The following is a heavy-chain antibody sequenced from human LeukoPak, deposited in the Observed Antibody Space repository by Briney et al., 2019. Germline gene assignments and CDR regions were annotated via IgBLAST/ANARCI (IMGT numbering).Heavy chain of an antibody. CDR1: GYTFTDSY. V-gene: IGHV1-2*02. CDR2: INPNTGGT. D-gene: IGHD3-10*01. Sequence: GASVKVSCKASGYTFTDSYMHWVRQAPGQGLEWMGWINPNTGGTNYEQKFQGRVTMTRDTSISTAYMELSRLRSDDTAVYYCARSSITMVRGVTGSLGYWGQGTLVTVSS. CDR3: ARSSITMVRGVTGSLGY. J-gene: IGHJ4*02.